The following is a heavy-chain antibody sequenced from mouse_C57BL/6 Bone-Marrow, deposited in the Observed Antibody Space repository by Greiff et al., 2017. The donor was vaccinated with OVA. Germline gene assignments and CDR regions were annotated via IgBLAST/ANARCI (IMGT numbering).Heavy chain of an antibody. Sequence: DVKLQESGAELVRPGASVKLSCTASGFNIKDDYMHWVKQRPEQGLEWIGWIDPENGDTEYASKFQGKATITADTSSNTAYLQLSSLTSEDTAVYYCTWRYFDYWGQGTTLTVSS. CDR3: TWRYFDY. CDR2: IDPENGDT. V-gene: IGHV14-4*01. CDR1: GFNIKDDY. J-gene: IGHJ2*01.